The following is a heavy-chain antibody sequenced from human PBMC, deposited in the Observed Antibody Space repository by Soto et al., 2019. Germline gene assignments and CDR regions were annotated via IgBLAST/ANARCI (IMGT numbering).Heavy chain of an antibody. Sequence: SETMSLTCTVSGGSISSGGYYWSWIRQHPGKGLEWIGYIYYSGSTYYNPSRKSRVTISVDTSKNQFSLRLSSVTAADTAVYYCARGPVEGDYVDYWGQGTLVTVSS. CDR1: GGSISSGGYY. CDR2: IYYSGST. J-gene: IGHJ4*02. CDR3: ARGPVEGDYVDY. V-gene: IGHV4-31*03.